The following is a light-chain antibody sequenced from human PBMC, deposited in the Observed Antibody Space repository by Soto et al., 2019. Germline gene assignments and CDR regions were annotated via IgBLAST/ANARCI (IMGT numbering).Light chain of an antibody. CDR1: QSVSSY. CDR3: EQHSNSLT. V-gene: IGKV3-11*01. J-gene: IGKJ3*01. CDR2: DAS. Sequence: EIVLTQSPATLSLSPGERATLSCRASQSVSSYLAWYQQKPGQAPRLLIYDASNRATGIPARFSGSGSGTDFTLTITSLEPEDFAVYDCEQHSNSLTVGPGTIVDSK.